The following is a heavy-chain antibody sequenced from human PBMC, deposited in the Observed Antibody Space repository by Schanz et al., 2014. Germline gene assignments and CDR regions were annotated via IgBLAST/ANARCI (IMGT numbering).Heavy chain of an antibody. J-gene: IGHJ3*02. CDR2: ISTFRNEDT. Sequence: QVQLVQSGAEVKKPGSSMKVSCKASGGTFSTYPINWLRQAPGQGPEFMGWISTFRNEDTNSAQRFQGRLTMTTDTSTSTAYMELSSLRSEDTALYYCARGTMPGTFDIWGQGTMVTVSS. CDR3: ARGTMPGTFDI. V-gene: IGHV1-18*04. CDR1: GGTFSTYP. D-gene: IGHD2-2*01.